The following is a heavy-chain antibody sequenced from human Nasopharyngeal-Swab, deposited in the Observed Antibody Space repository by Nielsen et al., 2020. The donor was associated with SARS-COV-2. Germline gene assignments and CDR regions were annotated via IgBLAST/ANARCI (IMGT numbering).Heavy chain of an antibody. Sequence: SETLSLTCTVSGGSISSGGYNWSWIRQHPGKGLEWIGYIYYSGSTYYNPSLKSRVSISVDTSKNQFSLNLSSVTAAETAVYYCARLYYYDSSGYFFKPPSYYFDYWGQGTLVTVSS. CDR3: ARLYYYDSSGYFFKPPSYYFDY. CDR1: GGSISSGGYN. CDR2: IYYSGST. D-gene: IGHD3-22*01. V-gene: IGHV4-31*03. J-gene: IGHJ4*02.